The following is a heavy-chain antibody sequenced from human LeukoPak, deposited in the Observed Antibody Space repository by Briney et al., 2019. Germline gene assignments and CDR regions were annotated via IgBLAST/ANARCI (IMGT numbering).Heavy chain of an antibody. CDR1: GFTFSSYG. Sequence: GGSLRLSCAASGFTFSSYGMHWVRQAPRTGLGRVAVISYDGSNKYYTDSVKSRFTISRDNSKNTLYLQMNSLRAEDTAVYYCAKDIAGSASGWYVSYWGQGTLVTVSS. D-gene: IGHD6-19*01. CDR3: AKDIAGSASGWYVSY. J-gene: IGHJ4*02. V-gene: IGHV3-30*18. CDR2: ISYDGSNK.